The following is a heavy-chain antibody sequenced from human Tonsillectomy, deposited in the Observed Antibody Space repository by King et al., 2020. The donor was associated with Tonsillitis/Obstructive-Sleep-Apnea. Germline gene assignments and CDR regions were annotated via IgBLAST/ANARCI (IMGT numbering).Heavy chain of an antibody. CDR3: AKDLTYFDFWSGFDY. Sequence: LVESGGGVVQPERSLRLSCAASGFTFSTYGMHWVRQAPGKGLEWVAVISYDASNEYYADSVKGRFTISRDNSKNTMYLQMNTLRAEDTAVYYCAKDLTYFDFWSGFDYWGQGTLVTVSS. CDR2: ISYDASNE. J-gene: IGHJ4*02. V-gene: IGHV3-30*18. CDR1: GFTFSTYG. D-gene: IGHD3-3*01.